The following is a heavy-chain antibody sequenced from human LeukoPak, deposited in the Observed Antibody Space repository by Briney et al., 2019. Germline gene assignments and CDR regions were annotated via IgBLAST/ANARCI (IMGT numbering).Heavy chain of an antibody. J-gene: IGHJ3*02. D-gene: IGHD4-23*01. V-gene: IGHV3-74*01. CDR1: GFTFSNYW. Sequence: GGSLRLSCAASGFTFSNYWMHWVRQAPGKGLAWVSRVNDGGSSSNYADFVKGRFTVSRDNAKNTLYLQMNNLGAEDTAVYYCARVRVGGNRAFDIWGQGTMVTVSS. CDR2: VNDGGSSS. CDR3: ARVRVGGNRAFDI.